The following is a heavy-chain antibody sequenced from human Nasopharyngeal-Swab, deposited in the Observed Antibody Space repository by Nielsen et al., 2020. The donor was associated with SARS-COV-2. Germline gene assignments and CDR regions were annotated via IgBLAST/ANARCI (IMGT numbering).Heavy chain of an antibody. V-gene: IGHV3-48*02. D-gene: IGHD3-3*01. CDR3: ARGATILGGHASRMDV. Sequence: GESLKISCAASGFTFSSYSMNWVRQAPGKGLEWVSYISSSSSTIYYADSVKGRFTISRDNAKNSLYLQMNSRRDEDTAVYYCARGATILGGHASRMDVWGQGTTVTVSS. CDR1: GFTFSSYS. CDR2: ISSSSSTI. J-gene: IGHJ6*02.